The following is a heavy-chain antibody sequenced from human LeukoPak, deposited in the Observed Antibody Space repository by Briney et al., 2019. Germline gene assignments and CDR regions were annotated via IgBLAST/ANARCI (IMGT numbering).Heavy chain of an antibody. CDR3: AKDTTPLASYFDY. J-gene: IGHJ4*02. CDR1: GFTFDDYA. Sequence: GRSLRLSCAASGFTFDDYAMHWVRQAPGKGLEWVSGISWNSGSIGYADSVKGRFTIPRDNAKNSLYLQMNSLRAEDMALYYCAKDTTPLASYFDYWGQGTLVTVSS. D-gene: IGHD5-12*01. V-gene: IGHV3-9*03. CDR2: ISWNSGSI.